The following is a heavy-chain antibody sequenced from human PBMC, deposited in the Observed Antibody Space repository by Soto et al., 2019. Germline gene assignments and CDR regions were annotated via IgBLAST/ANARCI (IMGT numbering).Heavy chain of an antibody. D-gene: IGHD1-26*01. CDR2: ISSNGGSA. J-gene: IGHJ4*02. CDR3: VKIGIVGATRSYFDY. CDR1: GFTFSSYA. Sequence: GGSLRLSCSASGFTFSSYAMHWVRQAPGKGLEYVSAISSNGGSAYYADSVKGRFTISRDNSKNTLYLQMSSLRAEDTAVYYCVKIGIVGATRSYFDYWGQGTLVTVS. V-gene: IGHV3-64D*08.